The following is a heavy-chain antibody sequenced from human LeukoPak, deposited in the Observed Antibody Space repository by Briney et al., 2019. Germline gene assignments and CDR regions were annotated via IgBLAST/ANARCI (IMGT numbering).Heavy chain of an antibody. CDR2: IIGKGVRT. Sequence: PGGSLRLSCAASGFAFSGYDMNWVRQAPGKGLEWVSGIIGKGVRTHYADSVKGRFTFPRNKSNNPLFLQMPSLRLQAPAVYYGAKARSMVELWIGAWGQGTLVTVSS. CDR1: GFAFSGYD. D-gene: IGHD3-10*01. V-gene: IGHV3-23*01. J-gene: IGHJ5*02. CDR3: AKARSMVELWIGA.